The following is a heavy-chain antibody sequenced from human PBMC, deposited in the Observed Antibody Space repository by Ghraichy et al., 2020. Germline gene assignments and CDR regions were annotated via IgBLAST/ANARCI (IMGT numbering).Heavy chain of an antibody. J-gene: IGHJ4*02. CDR3: ARMGGYKAPLWY. Sequence: SETLSLTCTVSGTSIRAYFWSWIRQPPGKGLEWIGDIFYSGGASYNPSLKSRVTISIDASNNQFSLNLTSVTAADTAVYYCARMGGYKAPLWYWSQGTLVALPS. CDR2: IFYSGGA. D-gene: IGHD3-10*01. V-gene: IGHV4-59*01. CDR1: GTSIRAYF.